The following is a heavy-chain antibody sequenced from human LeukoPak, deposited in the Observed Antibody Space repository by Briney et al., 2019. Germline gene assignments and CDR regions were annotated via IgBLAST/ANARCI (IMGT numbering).Heavy chain of an antibody. CDR1: GFTFDDHG. D-gene: IGHD1-26*01. V-gene: IGHV3-20*04. J-gene: IGHJ4*02. CDR3: ARDRSYGAFAS. Sequence: PGGSLRLSCAASGFTFDDHGMNWVRQAPGKGLERVSGITWNGGSTGYADSVKGRFTISRDNAKNSLYLQMSSLRAEDTALYYCARDRSYGAFASWGQGTLVTVSS. CDR2: ITWNGGST.